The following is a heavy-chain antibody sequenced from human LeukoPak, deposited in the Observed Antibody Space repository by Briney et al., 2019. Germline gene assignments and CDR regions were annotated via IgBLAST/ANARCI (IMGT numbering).Heavy chain of an antibody. CDR3: AKEYVGSLFYYGMDV. D-gene: IGHD1-26*01. CDR1: GGSFSSSSYF. V-gene: IGHV4-39*02. Sequence: SETLSLTCTVSGGSFSSSSYFWGWIRQPPGKGLEWIGTISYSGSTYYNPSLKSRVTISVDTSKNQFSLKLRSVTAADKAVYYCAKEYVGSLFYYGMDVWGQGTTLTVSS. J-gene: IGHJ6*02. CDR2: ISYSGST.